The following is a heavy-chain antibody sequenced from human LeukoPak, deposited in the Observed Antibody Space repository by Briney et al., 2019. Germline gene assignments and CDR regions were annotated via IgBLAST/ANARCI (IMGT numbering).Heavy chain of an antibody. Sequence: ASVKVSXKVSGYTFNSYFIHWVQQAPGKGLEWMGLIDPEDGETIYAENFQGRVTIAADTSTDTAYLELTNLRSHDTAVYYCATFPRGPRNCWGQRTLVTVSS. J-gene: IGHJ4*02. V-gene: IGHV1-69-2*01. D-gene: IGHD1-14*01. CDR2: IDPEDGET. CDR3: ATFPRGPRNC. CDR1: GYTFNSYF.